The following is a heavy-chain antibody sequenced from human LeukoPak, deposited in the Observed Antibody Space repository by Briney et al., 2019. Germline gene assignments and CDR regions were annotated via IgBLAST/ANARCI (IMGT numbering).Heavy chain of an antibody. CDR2: INHSGST. CDR3: ARGVVTAIFYNWFDP. CDR1: GGSFSGYY. J-gene: IGHJ5*02. D-gene: IGHD2-21*02. Sequence: SETLSLTCAVYGGSFSGYYWSWIRQPPGKGLEWIGEINHSGSTNYNPSLKSRVTISIDTSKNQFSPKLSSVTAADTAVYYCARGVVTAIFYNWFDPWGQGTLVTVSS. V-gene: IGHV4-34*01.